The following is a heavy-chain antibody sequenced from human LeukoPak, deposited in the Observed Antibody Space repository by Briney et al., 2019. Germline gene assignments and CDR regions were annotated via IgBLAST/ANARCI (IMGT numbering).Heavy chain of an antibody. Sequence: VASVKVSCKASGYTFTGYYMHWVRQAPGQGLEWMGRINPNSGGTNYAQKFQGRVTMTRDTSISTAYMELSRLRSDDTAVYYCARGLLWFGELKIGRRAFDIWGQGTMVTVSS. V-gene: IGHV1-2*06. CDR3: ARGLLWFGELKIGRRAFDI. D-gene: IGHD3-10*01. CDR2: INPNSGGT. CDR1: GYTFTGYY. J-gene: IGHJ3*02.